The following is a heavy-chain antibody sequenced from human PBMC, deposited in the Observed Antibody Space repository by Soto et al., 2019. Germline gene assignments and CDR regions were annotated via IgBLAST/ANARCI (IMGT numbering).Heavy chain of an antibody. CDR3: ARHEDGYSSNHWFDP. Sequence: GESLKISCKGSGYSFTNYWISWVRQMPGKGLEWMGRIYPSDSHTNYSPSLQGHVTISADKSISTAYLQWSSLKASDTAMYYCARHEDGYSSNHWFDPWGQGTLVTVSS. V-gene: IGHV5-10-1*01. CDR2: IYPSDSHT. CDR1: GYSFTNYW. D-gene: IGHD5-12*01. J-gene: IGHJ5*02.